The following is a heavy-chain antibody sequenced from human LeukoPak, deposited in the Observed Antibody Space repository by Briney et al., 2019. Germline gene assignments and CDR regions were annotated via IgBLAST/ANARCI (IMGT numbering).Heavy chain of an antibody. J-gene: IGHJ4*02. V-gene: IGHV3-64*01. Sequence: PGGSLRLSCAASGFTFSSYAMHWVRQAPGKGLEYVSAISSNGGSTYYANSVKGRFTISRDNSKNTLYLQMGSLRAEDTAVYYCARDLSPAFKVAGTLDYWGQGTLVTVSS. CDR2: ISSNGGST. CDR1: GFTFSSYA. CDR3: ARDLSPAFKVAGTLDY. D-gene: IGHD6-19*01.